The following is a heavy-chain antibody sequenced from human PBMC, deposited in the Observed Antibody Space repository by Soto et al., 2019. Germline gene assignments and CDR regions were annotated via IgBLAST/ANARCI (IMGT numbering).Heavy chain of an antibody. CDR2: ISGGGQNT. Sequence: EVQLLESGGGLVQPGGSLRLSCAASGFTFSSYAMWWVRQAPGKGLECVSAISGGGQNTYYADSVKGRFTISRDNSKNTLYLPVNSLRAEDTAVYYCAFSSGSGSYYFDYWGQGTLVTVSS. J-gene: IGHJ4*02. V-gene: IGHV3-23*01. D-gene: IGHD3-10*01. CDR1: GFTFSSYA. CDR3: AFSSGSGSYYFDY.